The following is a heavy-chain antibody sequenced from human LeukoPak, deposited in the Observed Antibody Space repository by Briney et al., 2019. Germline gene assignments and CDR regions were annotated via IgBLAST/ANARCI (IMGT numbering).Heavy chain of an antibody. Sequence: SETLSLTCTVSGDSISSSSYYWGWIRQPPGKGLEWIGSIFYSGTTSYNPSLKSRVTISVDTSKNQLSLKLSPVTAADTAVFYCATYSSSWYFFDYWGQGTLVTVSS. CDR3: ATYSSSWYFFDY. CDR2: IFYSGTT. V-gene: IGHV4-39*01. J-gene: IGHJ4*02. D-gene: IGHD6-13*01. CDR1: GDSISSSSYY.